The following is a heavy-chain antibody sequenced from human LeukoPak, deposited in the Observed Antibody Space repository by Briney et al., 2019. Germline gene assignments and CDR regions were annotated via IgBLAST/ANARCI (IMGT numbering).Heavy chain of an antibody. CDR1: GGSISNY. D-gene: IGHD4-17*01. V-gene: IGHV4-59*12. CDR2: IYYSGST. J-gene: IGHJ4*02. Sequence: ASETLSLTCTVSGGSISNYWSWIRQPPGKGLEWIGYIYYSGSTYYNPSLKSRVTISVDTSKNQFSLKLSSVTAADTAVYYCARVNMDYGDLDYWGQGTLVTVSS. CDR3: ARVNMDYGDLDY.